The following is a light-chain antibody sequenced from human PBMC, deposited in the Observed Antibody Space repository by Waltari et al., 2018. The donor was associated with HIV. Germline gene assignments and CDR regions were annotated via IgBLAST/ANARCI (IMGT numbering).Light chain of an antibody. J-gene: IGLJ1*01. CDR2: EVS. CDR1: SSDVGGYDY. CDR3: SSYTSSTPYV. Sequence: QSALTQPASVSGSPGQSITISCTGTSSDVGGYDYVSWYQLYPGKAPKLMIPEVSNRPSGVSNRFSGSKSGNTASLTISGLQAEDEADYYCSSYTSSTPYVFGTGTKVTVL. V-gene: IGLV2-14*01.